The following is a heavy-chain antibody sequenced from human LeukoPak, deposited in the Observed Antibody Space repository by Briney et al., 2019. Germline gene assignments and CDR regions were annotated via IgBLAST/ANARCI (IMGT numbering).Heavy chain of an antibody. V-gene: IGHV3-15*01. CDR3: TTEAYSGSYFGY. CDR2: IKSKTDGGTT. CDR1: GFTFSNAW. J-gene: IGHJ4*02. Sequence: GALRLSCAASGFTFSNAWMSWVRQAPGKGLEWVGRIKSKTDGGTTDYAAPVKGRFTISRDDSKNTLYLQMNSLKTEDTAVYYCTTEAYSGSYFGYWGQGTLVPSPQ. D-gene: IGHD1-26*01.